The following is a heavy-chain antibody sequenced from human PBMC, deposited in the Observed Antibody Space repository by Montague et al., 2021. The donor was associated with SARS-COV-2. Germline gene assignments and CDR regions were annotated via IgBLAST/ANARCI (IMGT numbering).Heavy chain of an antibody. CDR2: INHSGST. CDR1: GGSFSGYY. Sequence: SETLSLTCAVYGGSFSGYYWSWIRQPPGKGLEWIGEINHSGSTKYNPSLKNRVTISVDTSKNQFSLKLSSVTVADTAVYYCASGTKRVFTYDYDSSGYASDYWGQGTLVTVSS. J-gene: IGHJ4*02. D-gene: IGHD3-22*01. V-gene: IGHV4-34*01. CDR3: ASGTKRVFTYDYDSSGYASDY.